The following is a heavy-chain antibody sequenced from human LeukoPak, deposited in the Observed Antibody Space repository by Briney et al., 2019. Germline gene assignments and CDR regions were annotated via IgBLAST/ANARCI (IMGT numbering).Heavy chain of an antibody. D-gene: IGHD4-17*01. V-gene: IGHV3-23*01. Sequence: PGGSLRLSCAASGFTFSNYAMSWVRQAPVKGLEWVSAIRGSGDSTYYADSVKGRFTISRDNSKNTLYLQMNSLRAEDTAVYYCAKDWDDYGDYLPLDYWGQGTLVTVSS. CDR3: AKDWDDYGDYLPLDY. CDR1: GFTFSNYA. J-gene: IGHJ4*02. CDR2: IRGSGDST.